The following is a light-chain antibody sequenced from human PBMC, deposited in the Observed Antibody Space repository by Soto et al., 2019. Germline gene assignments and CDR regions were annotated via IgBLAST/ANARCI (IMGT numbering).Light chain of an antibody. J-gene: IGKJ1*01. CDR1: QTISSW. V-gene: IGKV1-5*03. Sequence: DIQLTQSPSTLSASVGDRVTITCRASQTISSWLAWYQQKPGKAPNLLIYKTSTLESGVPSRFSGSGSGTEFTLTISSLQHDDFATYYCQYYNDYCWTFGQGTKVEIK. CDR3: QYYNDYCWT. CDR2: KTS.